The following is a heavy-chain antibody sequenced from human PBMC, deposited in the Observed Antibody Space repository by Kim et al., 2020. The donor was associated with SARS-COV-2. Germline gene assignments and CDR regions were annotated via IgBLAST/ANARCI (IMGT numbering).Heavy chain of an antibody. CDR1: GFTFSSYS. CDR3: ARDFYYDSSGYESSAFDI. CDR2: ISSSSSTI. J-gene: IGHJ3*02. V-gene: IGHV3-48*02. D-gene: IGHD3-22*01. Sequence: GGSLRLSCAASGFTFSSYSMNWVRQAPGKGLEWVSYISSSSSTIYYADSVKGRFTISRDNAKNSLYLQMNSLRDEDTAVYYCARDFYYDSSGYESSAFDIWGQGTMVTVSS.